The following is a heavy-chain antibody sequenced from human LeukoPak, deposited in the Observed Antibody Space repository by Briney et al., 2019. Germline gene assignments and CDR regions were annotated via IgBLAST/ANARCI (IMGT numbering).Heavy chain of an antibody. CDR2: INPNSGGT. CDR1: GYTFTGYY. Sequence: ASVKVSCKASGYTFTGYYMHWVRQAPGQGLEWMGWINPNSGGTNYAQKFQGRVTMTRDTSISTAYMELSSLRSEDTAVYYCARGSSGWYSHFDYWGQGTLVTVSS. CDR3: ARGSSGWYSHFDY. V-gene: IGHV1-2*02. D-gene: IGHD6-19*01. J-gene: IGHJ4*02.